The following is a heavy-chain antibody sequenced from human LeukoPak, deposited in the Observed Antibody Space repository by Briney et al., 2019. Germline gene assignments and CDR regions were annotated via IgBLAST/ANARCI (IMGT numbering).Heavy chain of an antibody. D-gene: IGHD2-15*01. V-gene: IGHV4-38-2*01. CDR3: ASGCSGGRCFRGSWFDP. Sequence: SETLSLTCAVSGYSISSGYYWGWFRQPPGEGLEWIGSIYHTGSTYYNPSLKNRVTISIDTSKNHFSLKLSSVTAADTAVYYCASGCSGGRCFRGSWFDPWGQGTLVTVSS. CDR1: GYSISSGYY. J-gene: IGHJ5*02. CDR2: IYHTGST.